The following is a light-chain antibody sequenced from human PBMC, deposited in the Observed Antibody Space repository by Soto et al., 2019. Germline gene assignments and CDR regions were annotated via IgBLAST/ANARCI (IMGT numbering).Light chain of an antibody. CDR1: SSDIGAYNY. CDR3: GSYASATLI. V-gene: IGLV2-14*01. CDR2: EVS. Sequence: QSVLTQPASVSGSPGQSITISCSGTSSDIGAYNYVSWYQQYPGKVPTLIIYEVSFRPPGVSNGFSGSKSGNTASLTISGLQTEDGADYYCGSYASATLIFGGGTQLTVL. J-gene: IGLJ2*01.